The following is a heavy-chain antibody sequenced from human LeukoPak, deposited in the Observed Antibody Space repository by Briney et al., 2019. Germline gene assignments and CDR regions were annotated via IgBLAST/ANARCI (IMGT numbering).Heavy chain of an antibody. D-gene: IGHD2-2*01. V-gene: IGHV4-31*03. Sequence: SQTLSLTCTVSDGSISSGGYYWNWIRQHPEKGLEWIGYIFDSENTYYNPSLKSRVAISVDTSKNQFSLKLSSVTAADTAVYYCVRGVPYQLIFRAWGQGTLVTVSS. CDR3: VRGVPYQLIFRA. CDR1: DGSISSGGYY. CDR2: IFDSENT. J-gene: IGHJ5*02.